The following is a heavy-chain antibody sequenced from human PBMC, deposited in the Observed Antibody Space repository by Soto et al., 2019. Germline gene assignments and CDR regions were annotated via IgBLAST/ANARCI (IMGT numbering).Heavy chain of an antibody. Sequence: PGGSLRLSCAASGFTFSRYAMQWVRQAPGKGLEWVAVIWYDGSNKYYADSVKGRFTISRDNSKNTLYLQMNSLRAEDTAVYYCARDLSGNPGYWGQGTLVTVSS. V-gene: IGHV3-33*01. CDR3: ARDLSGNPGY. D-gene: IGHD2-15*01. CDR2: IWYDGSNK. CDR1: GFTFSRYA. J-gene: IGHJ4*02.